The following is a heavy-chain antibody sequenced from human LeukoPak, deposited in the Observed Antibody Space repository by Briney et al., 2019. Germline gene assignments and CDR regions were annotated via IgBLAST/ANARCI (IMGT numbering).Heavy chain of an antibody. CDR2: ISAYNGNT. Sequence: ASVKVSCKASGYTFTGYYMHWVRQAPGQGLEWMGWISAYNGNTNYAQKLQGRVTMTTDTSTSTAYMELRSLRSDDTAVYYCARDDDFDWLDYWGQGTLVTVSS. J-gene: IGHJ4*02. V-gene: IGHV1-18*04. CDR3: ARDDDFDWLDY. D-gene: IGHD3-9*01. CDR1: GYTFTGYY.